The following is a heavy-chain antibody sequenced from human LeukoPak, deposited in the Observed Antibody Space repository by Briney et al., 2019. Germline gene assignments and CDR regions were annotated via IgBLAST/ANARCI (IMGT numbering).Heavy chain of an antibody. CDR2: IKQDGSEK. CDR1: GFTFSSYW. J-gene: IGHJ4*02. Sequence: GGSLRLSCAASGFTFSSYWMSWVRQAPGKGLEGVANIKQDGSEKYYVDSVKGRFTISRDNAKNSLYLQMNSLRAEDTAVYYCAKYSSSSPGLYYFDYWGQGTLVTVSS. D-gene: IGHD6-6*01. CDR3: AKYSSSSPGLYYFDY. V-gene: IGHV3-7*01.